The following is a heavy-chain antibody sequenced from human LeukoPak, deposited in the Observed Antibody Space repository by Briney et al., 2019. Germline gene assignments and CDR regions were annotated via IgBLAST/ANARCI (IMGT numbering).Heavy chain of an antibody. V-gene: IGHV3-64D*06. Sequence: GGSLRLSCSASGXTFSNYAMHWVRQAPGKGLEFVSSIGGNGISTYYADSVKGRFTISRDNSKNTLYLQMSSLSPEDAAMYYCVKISYSGGYYFDYWGQGTLVTVSS. CDR2: IGGNGIST. CDR1: GXTFSNYA. D-gene: IGHD1-26*01. CDR3: VKISYSGGYYFDY. J-gene: IGHJ4*02.